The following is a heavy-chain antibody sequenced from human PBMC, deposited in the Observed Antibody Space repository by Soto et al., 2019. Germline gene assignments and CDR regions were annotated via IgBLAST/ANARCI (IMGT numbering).Heavy chain of an antibody. CDR3: ARDSGYKKGYYYGMDV. D-gene: IGHD5-12*01. CDR1: GVSIYTYY. J-gene: IGHJ6*02. CDR2: IYYSGST. V-gene: IGHV4-59*12. Sequence: SETLSLTCRVSGVSIYTYYWNWIRPSPGKGLEWIGYIYYSGSTYYNPSLKSRVTISVDTSKNQFSLKLSSVTAADTAVYYCARDSGYKKGYYYGMDVWGQGTTVTVSS.